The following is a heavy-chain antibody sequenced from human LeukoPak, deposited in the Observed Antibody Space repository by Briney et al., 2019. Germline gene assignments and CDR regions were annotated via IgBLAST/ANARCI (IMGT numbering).Heavy chain of an antibody. CDR1: EFTVNSNY. V-gene: IGHV3-66*01. CDR2: IYSGGST. J-gene: IGHJ3*02. D-gene: IGHD4-17*01. Sequence: GGTLRLSCAASEFTVNSNYMIWVRQAPGKGLEWVSLIYSGGSTYNADSVKDRFTISRDNSKNTVYLQMNSLRAEDTAVYYCASRTTVTDADGFDIWGQGTMVTVSS. CDR3: ASRTTVTDADGFDI.